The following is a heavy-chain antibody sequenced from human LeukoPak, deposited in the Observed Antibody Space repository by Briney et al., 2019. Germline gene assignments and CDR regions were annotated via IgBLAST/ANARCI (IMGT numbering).Heavy chain of an antibody. V-gene: IGHV3-64D*06. CDR3: VRTYDENPLGWFDP. CDR2: ISINGGST. Sequence: PGGSLRFSCSASGTAFRTYAMHWVRQPPGKGLYCVSAISINGGSTYYADSVRGRFTISRDNSKNTLYLQMSSLRPDDTAVYYCVRTYDENPLGWFDPWGQGTLVTVSS. CDR1: GTAFRTYA. J-gene: IGHJ5*02. D-gene: IGHD5-12*01.